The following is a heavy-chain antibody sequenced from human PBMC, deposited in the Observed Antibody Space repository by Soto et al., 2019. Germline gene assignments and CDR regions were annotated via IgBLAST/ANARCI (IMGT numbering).Heavy chain of an antibody. D-gene: IGHD1-1*01. Sequence: QKQLVQSGPEVKKPGTSVKVSCKASGFTFTNSAIQWVRQARGQRLEWVGWIVVGSGNTNYAQKFQERISITRDMSTSTADMELRSLRSEDTAIYYCAADMEPTDPFNWFDPWGQGTLVTVSS. CDR2: IVVGSGNT. CDR1: GFTFTNSA. CDR3: AADMEPTDPFNWFDP. J-gene: IGHJ5*02. V-gene: IGHV1-58*02.